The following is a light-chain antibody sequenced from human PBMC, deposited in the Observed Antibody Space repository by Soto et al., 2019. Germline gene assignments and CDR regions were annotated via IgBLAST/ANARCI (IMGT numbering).Light chain of an antibody. CDR3: QRYNNWPS. CDR1: QSVTNY. Sequence: IFLTHSPDTLSLSPWQRSTLSSRASQSVTNYIAWYQQRPGQAPRLLIYDASNRATGVPARFSGSGSGTDFTLTISSLQSEDFAVYYCQRYNNWPSFGPGTKVDIK. V-gene: IGKV3-11*01. CDR2: DAS. J-gene: IGKJ3*01.